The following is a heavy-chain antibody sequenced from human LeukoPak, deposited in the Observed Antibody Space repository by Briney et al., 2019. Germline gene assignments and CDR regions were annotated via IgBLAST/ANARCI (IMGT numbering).Heavy chain of an antibody. J-gene: IGHJ5*02. CDR1: GGSISSYY. V-gene: IGHV4-59*12. CDR2: IYYSGST. CDR3: ARLVGYCSSTSYRNWFDP. Sequence: KPSETLSLTCTVSGGSISSYYWSWIRQPPGKGLEWIGYIYYSGSTNYNPSLKSRVTISVDTSKNQFSLKLSSVTAADTAVYYCARLVGYCSSTSYRNWFDPWGQGTLVTVSS. D-gene: IGHD2-2*01.